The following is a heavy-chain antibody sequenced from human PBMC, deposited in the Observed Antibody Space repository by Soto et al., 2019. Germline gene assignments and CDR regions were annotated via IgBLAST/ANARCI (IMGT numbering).Heavy chain of an antibody. CDR1: GYTLTELS. D-gene: IGHD2-8*02. CDR3: ARDGWTGPESGWSDP. Sequence: ASVKVSCKVSGYTLTELSMHWVRQAPGKGLEWMGGFDPEDGETIYAQKFQGRVTMTEDTSTDTAYMELSRLRSEDTAVYYCARDGWTGPESGWSDPWGQGTLVTVAS. V-gene: IGHV1-24*01. J-gene: IGHJ5*02. CDR2: FDPEDGET.